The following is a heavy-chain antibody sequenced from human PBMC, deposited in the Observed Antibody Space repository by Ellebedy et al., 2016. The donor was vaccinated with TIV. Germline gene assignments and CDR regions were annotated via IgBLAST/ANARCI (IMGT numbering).Heavy chain of an antibody. V-gene: IGHV3-74*01. J-gene: IGHJ6*02. D-gene: IGHD2-2*01. CDR1: GFTFSRHW. CDR3: VRIIKYKLLAYLGYYYGMDV. CDR2: INSDGSST. Sequence: PGGSLRLSCAASGFTFSRHWMHWVRPAPGKGLVWVSRINSDGSSTSYADSVKGRFTISSDNSKNTLYLQMNSLRAEDTAVYYGVRIIKYKLLAYLGYYYGMDVWGQGTTVTVSS.